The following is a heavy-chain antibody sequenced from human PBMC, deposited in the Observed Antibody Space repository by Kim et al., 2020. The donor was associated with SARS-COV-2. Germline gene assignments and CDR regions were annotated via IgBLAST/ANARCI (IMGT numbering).Heavy chain of an antibody. Sequence: GGSLRLSCAASGFTFSDYYMSWIRQAPGKGLEWVSYISSSSSYTKYADSVKGRFTISRDNDKNSLYLQMNSLRAEDTAVYYCARERLITIFGVVIDDAFEIWGQGTMVTVPS. CDR3: ARERLITIFGVVIDDAFEI. CDR1: GFTFSDYY. D-gene: IGHD3-3*01. J-gene: IGHJ3*02. CDR2: ISSSSSYT. V-gene: IGHV3-11*05.